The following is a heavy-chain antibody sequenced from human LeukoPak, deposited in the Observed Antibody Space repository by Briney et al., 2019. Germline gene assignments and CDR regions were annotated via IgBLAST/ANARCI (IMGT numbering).Heavy chain of an antibody. CDR3: ARGPQFWSGYYYYYYGMGV. CDR2: IYYSGST. J-gene: IGHJ6*02. CDR1: GGSISSYY. V-gene: IGHV4-59*01. Sequence: PSETLSLTCTVSGGSISSYYWSWIRQPPGKGLEWIGYIYYSGSTNYNPSLKSRVTISVDTSKNQFSLKLSSVTAADTAVYYCARGPQFWSGYYYYYYGMGVWGQGTTVTVSS. D-gene: IGHD3-3*01.